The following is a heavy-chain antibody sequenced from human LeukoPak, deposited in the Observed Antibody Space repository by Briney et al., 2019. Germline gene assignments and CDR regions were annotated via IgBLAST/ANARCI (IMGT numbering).Heavy chain of an antibody. CDR3: ARLRTALYYFDY. CDR1: GGSISSSTYY. CDR2: IYNSGTT. J-gene: IGHJ4*02. D-gene: IGHD1-1*01. Sequence: SETLSLTCTVSGGSISSSTYYWGWIRQPPGKGLEWIGSIYNSGTTYYNPSLKSRVTISVDTSKNQFSLKLSSVTAADTAVYYCARLRTALYYFDYWGQGTLVTVSS. V-gene: IGHV4-39*07.